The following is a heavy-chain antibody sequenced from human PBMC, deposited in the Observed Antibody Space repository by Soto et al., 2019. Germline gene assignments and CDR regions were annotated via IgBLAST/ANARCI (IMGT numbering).Heavy chain of an antibody. CDR2: INWNGGST. J-gene: IGHJ4*02. CDR3: AKVSSSWYAGFFDL. Sequence: PGGSLRLSCAASGFTFDDYGMSWVRQAPGKGLEWVSGINWNGGSTGYADSVKGRFTISRDNAKNSLYLQMNSLRAEDTALYYYAKVSSSWYAGFFDLWGQGTLVTVSS. CDR1: GFTFDDYG. V-gene: IGHV3-20*04. D-gene: IGHD6-13*01.